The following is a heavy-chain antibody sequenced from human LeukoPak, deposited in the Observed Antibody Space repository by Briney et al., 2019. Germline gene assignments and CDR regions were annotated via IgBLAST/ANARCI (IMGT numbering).Heavy chain of an antibody. V-gene: IGHV1-2*04. CDR1: GYTFTGYY. Sequence: GASVKVSCKASGYTFTGYYMHWVRQAPGQGLEWMGWINPNSGGTNYAQKFQGWVTMTRDTSISTAYMELSRLRSDDTAVYYCARDVTIRKVGAGSYWGQGTLVTVSS. CDR2: INPNSGGT. J-gene: IGHJ4*02. D-gene: IGHD1-26*01. CDR3: ARDVTIRKVGAGSY.